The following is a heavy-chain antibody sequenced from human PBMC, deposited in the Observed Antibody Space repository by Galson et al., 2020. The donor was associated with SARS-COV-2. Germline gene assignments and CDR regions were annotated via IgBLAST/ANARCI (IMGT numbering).Heavy chain of an antibody. CDR2: IYYSGST. J-gene: IGHJ3*01. CDR3: ARFRGGFDG. V-gene: IGHV4-59*08. Sequence: ASETLSLTCTVSGGSISPYYWSWIRQPPGKGLEWIGYIYYSGSTNYNPSLQSRLTISIDRSKNQFSLKLSPVTAADTAVYYCARFRGGFDGWGQGTTVSVSS. CDR1: GGSISPYY. D-gene: IGHD3-10*01.